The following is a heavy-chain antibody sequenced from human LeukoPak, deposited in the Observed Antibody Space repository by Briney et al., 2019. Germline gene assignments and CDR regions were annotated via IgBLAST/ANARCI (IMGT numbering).Heavy chain of an antibody. V-gene: IGHV3-9*01. D-gene: IGHD2-15*01. CDR1: GFTFSSYW. CDR2: ISLNSDDI. Sequence: PGGSLRLSCTASGFTFSSYWTHWVRHPPGKGLAWVSGISLNSDDIGYADSVKGRFTISRDSATKSLYLQMNSLRAADTAPYYCAKDRYCTTSSCPIDYWGRGTLVTVSS. CDR3: AKDRYCTTSSCPIDY. J-gene: IGHJ4*02.